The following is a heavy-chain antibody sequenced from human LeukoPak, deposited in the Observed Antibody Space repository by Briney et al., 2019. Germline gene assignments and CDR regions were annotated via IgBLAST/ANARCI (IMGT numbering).Heavy chain of an antibody. Sequence: SETLSLTCTVSGGSISSYYWSWIRQPPGKGLEWIGYIYYSGSTNYNPSLKSRVTISVDTSKNQFSLKLSSVTAADTAVYYCARVGYDFWSGYLDYWGQGALVTVSS. CDR1: GGSISSYY. CDR3: ARVGYDFWSGYLDY. CDR2: IYYSGST. J-gene: IGHJ4*02. D-gene: IGHD3-3*01. V-gene: IGHV4-59*01.